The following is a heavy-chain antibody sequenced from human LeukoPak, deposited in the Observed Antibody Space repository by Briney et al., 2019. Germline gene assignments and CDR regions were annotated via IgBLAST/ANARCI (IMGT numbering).Heavy chain of an antibody. J-gene: IGHJ5*02. V-gene: IGHV4-59*10. D-gene: IGHD3-16*01. CDR1: GGSINSYY. Sequence: SETPSLTCPDSGGSINSYYWGWIRPPAGEGLERIGRIFSSGNTIYNPSLQSRVTMSVDTSKNQFSLRLNSVTAADTAVYYCARSPHRLIGHWFDPWGQGTLVTVSS. CDR2: IFSSGNT. CDR3: ARSPHRLIGHWFDP.